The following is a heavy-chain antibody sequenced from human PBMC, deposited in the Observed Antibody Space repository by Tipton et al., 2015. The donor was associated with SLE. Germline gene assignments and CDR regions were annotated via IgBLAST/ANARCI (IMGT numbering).Heavy chain of an antibody. D-gene: IGHD1-26*01. Sequence: TLSLTCTVSGDSIRRGGYYWSWIRQPAGKGLECIGRIYTSGTTNYNPSLKSRVTISVDTSKNQFSLNLNSVTAADTAVYYCARGSGSYFGGAFDIWGHGTMVTVS. CDR1: GDSIRRGGYY. J-gene: IGHJ3*02. V-gene: IGHV4-61*02. CDR3: ARGSGSYFGGAFDI. CDR2: IYTSGTT.